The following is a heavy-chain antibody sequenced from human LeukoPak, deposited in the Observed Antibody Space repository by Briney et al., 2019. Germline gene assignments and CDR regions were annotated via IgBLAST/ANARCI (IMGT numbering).Heavy chain of an antibody. CDR2: INHSGST. V-gene: IGHV4-34*01. Sequence: PSETLSLTCAVYGGSFSGYYWSWIRQPPGKGLEWIGEINHSGSTNYNPSLKSRVTISVDTSKNQFSLKLSSVTAADTAVYYCARGAYFDWFLYYGSGTHDFDYWGQGTLVTVSS. CDR1: GGSFSGYY. CDR3: ARGAYFDWFLYYGSGTHDFDY. D-gene: IGHD3-10*01. J-gene: IGHJ4*02.